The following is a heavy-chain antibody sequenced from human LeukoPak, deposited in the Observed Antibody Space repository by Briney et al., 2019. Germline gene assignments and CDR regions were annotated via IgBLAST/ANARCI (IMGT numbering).Heavy chain of an antibody. V-gene: IGHV4-59*01. Sequence: SETLSLTCTVSGGSISSYYWSWIRQPPGKGLEWIGYIYYSGSTNYNPSLKSRVTISVDTSKNQFSLKLSSVTAADTAVYYCARVGMATIPYYFDHWGQGTPVTVSS. CDR3: ARVGMATIPYYFDH. CDR1: GGSISSYY. J-gene: IGHJ4*02. CDR2: IYYSGST. D-gene: IGHD5-24*01.